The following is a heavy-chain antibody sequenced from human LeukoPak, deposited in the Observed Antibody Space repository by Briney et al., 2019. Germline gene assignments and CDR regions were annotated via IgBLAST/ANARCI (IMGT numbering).Heavy chain of an antibody. Sequence: GGSLRLSCAASGFIFSSYAMSWVRQAPGKRLEWVSAISGSGLSTYYADSVKGRFTISRDNSKNTLYLQMNSLRAEDTAVYYCAKDSRYSYGMIDYWGQGTLVTVSS. V-gene: IGHV3-23*01. CDR3: AKDSRYSYGMIDY. D-gene: IGHD5-18*01. CDR2: ISGSGLST. CDR1: GFIFSSYA. J-gene: IGHJ4*02.